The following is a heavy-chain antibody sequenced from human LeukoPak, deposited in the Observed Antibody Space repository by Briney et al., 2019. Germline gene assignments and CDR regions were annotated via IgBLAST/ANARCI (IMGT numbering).Heavy chain of an antibody. J-gene: IGHJ5*02. V-gene: IGHV4-31*02. Sequence: SQSLSPTWTVSGASVSSGGSYCGWIRGHPWRGLEWIGYIDYTCSTYYTPSLKSRVTISVDTSKNQYSLKLSSVTAADTAVYSCARSGGGYVVVVPAAPGHWFDPWGQGTLVTVSS. D-gene: IGHD2-2*01. CDR1: GASVSSGGSY. CDR2: IDYTCST. CDR3: ARSGGGYVVVVPAAPGHWFDP.